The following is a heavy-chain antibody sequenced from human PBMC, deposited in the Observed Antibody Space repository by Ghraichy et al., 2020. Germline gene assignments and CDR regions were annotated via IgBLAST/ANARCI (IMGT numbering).Heavy chain of an antibody. J-gene: IGHJ4*02. CDR1: GFTFSRYG. CDR2: IWYDGSNK. Sequence: GGSLRLSCAASGFTFSRYGMHWVRQAPGKGLEWVALIWYDGSNKFYVDSVKGRFTISRDNSKNTLYLQMNSLRAEDTAVYYCARYDFWSGYYSDYWGQGTLVTVSS. D-gene: IGHD3-3*01. V-gene: IGHV3-33*08. CDR3: ARYDFWSGYYSDY.